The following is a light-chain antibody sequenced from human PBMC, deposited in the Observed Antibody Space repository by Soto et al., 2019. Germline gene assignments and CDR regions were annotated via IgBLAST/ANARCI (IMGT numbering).Light chain of an antibody. Sequence: DIQMTQSPSSLSASVGDRVTITCRASQSISSYLNWYQQKPGKAPKLLISVASTLQSGVPSRFSGSGSGTDFTLTISSLQPEDFATYYCQQTYSTSVTFGQGTKLEIK. J-gene: IGKJ2*01. CDR1: QSISSY. V-gene: IGKV1-39*01. CDR2: VAS. CDR3: QQTYSTSVT.